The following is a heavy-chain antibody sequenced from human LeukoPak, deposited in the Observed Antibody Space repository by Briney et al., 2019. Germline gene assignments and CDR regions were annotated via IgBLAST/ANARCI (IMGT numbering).Heavy chain of an antibody. CDR1: GYTFTDYY. Sequence: ASVKVSCKASGYTFTDYYLHWVRQAPGQGLEWMGWINPNSGGTNYAQKFQGRVTMTRDTSISTAYMELSRLTSDDTAVYYCARNIWFGESADAFDIWGQGTMVTVSS. J-gene: IGHJ3*02. D-gene: IGHD3-10*01. CDR2: INPNSGGT. CDR3: ARNIWFGESADAFDI. V-gene: IGHV1-2*02.